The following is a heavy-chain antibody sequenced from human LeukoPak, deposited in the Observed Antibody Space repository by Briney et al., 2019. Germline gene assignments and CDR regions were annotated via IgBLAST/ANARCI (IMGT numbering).Heavy chain of an antibody. J-gene: IGHJ6*02. CDR2: IYYSGST. V-gene: IGHV4-31*03. Sequence: PSQTLSLTCTVSGGSISSGGYYWSWIRQHPGKGLEWIGYIYYSGSTYYNPSLKSRVTISVDTSKNQFSPKLSSVTAADTAVYYCTTGTYYYYGMDVWGQGTTVTVSS. D-gene: IGHD2-8*02. CDR3: TTGTYYYYGMDV. CDR1: GGSISSGGYY.